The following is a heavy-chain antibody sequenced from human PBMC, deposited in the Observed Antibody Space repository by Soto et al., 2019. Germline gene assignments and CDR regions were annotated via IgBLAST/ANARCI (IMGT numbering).Heavy chain of an antibody. V-gene: IGHV3-30-3*01. CDR1: GVSFSISA. D-gene: IGHD6-19*01. CDR2: ISYDGSIK. Sequence: GGSLRLSCAASGVSFSISAMHWVRQAPGKGLEWVAVISYDGSIKYYADSVKGRFTISRDNSKNTLYLQMNSLRADDTAVYYCARAEAVAGPYYFDYWGQGTLVTVSS. J-gene: IGHJ4*02. CDR3: ARAEAVAGPYYFDY.